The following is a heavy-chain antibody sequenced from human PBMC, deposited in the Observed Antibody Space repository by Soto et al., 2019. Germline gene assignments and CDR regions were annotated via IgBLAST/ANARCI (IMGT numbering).Heavy chain of an antibody. J-gene: IGHJ4*02. D-gene: IGHD6-19*01. V-gene: IGHV4-34*01. Sequence: QVQLQQWGAGLLKPSETLSLTCAVYGGSFSGYYWSLIRQPPGKGLEWIGEINHSGSTNYNPSLKSRVTIAVDTSKIQFSLKLSSVTAADTAVYYCALAAVAGTGWIDSWGQGTLFTVAS. CDR1: GGSFSGYY. CDR3: ALAAVAGTGWIDS. CDR2: INHSGST.